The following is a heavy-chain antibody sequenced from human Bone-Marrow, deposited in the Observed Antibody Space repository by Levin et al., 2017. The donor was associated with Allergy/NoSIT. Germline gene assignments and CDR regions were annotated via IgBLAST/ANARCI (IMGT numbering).Heavy chain of an antibody. V-gene: IGHV3-23*01. CDR2: ITGSTGST. CDR3: AKLVRGTYFYFDY. Sequence: GGSLRLSCVASGFSFSSYAMSWVRQAPGKGLEWVSDITGSTGSTVYADSVRGRFTISKDNSKNTLYLQMNSLRVEDTAVYYCAKLVRGTYFYFDYWGQGALVTVSS. J-gene: IGHJ4*02. D-gene: IGHD3-10*01. CDR1: GFSFSSYA.